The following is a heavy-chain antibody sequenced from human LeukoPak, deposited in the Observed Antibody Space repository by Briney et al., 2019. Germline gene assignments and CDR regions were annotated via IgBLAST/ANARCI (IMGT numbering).Heavy chain of an antibody. CDR2: IYYSGST. Sequence: PSETLSLTCTVSGYSISSGYYWGWIRQPPGKGLEWIGSIYYSGSTYYNPSLKSRVTISVDTSKNQFSLKLSSVTAADTAVYYCAARSGSYLYFDYWGQGTLVTVSS. CDR1: GYSISSGYY. J-gene: IGHJ4*02. CDR3: AARSGSYLYFDY. V-gene: IGHV4-38-2*02. D-gene: IGHD1-26*01.